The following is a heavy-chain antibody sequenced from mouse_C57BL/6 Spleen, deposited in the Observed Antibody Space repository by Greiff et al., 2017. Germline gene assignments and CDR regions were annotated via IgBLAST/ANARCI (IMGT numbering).Heavy chain of an antibody. J-gene: IGHJ2*01. D-gene: IGHD2-1*01. Sequence: ESGPGLVKPSQSLSLTCSVTGYSITSGYYWNWIRQFPGNKLEWMGYISYDGSNNYNPSLKNRISITRDTSKNQFFLKLNSVTTEDTATYYCARRARVRYYLDYWGQGTTLTVSS. CDR3: ARRARVRYYLDY. CDR2: ISYDGSN. V-gene: IGHV3-6*01. CDR1: GYSITSGYY.